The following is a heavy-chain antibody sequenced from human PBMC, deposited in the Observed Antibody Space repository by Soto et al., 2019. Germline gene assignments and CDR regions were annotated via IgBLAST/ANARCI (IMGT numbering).Heavy chain of an antibody. D-gene: IGHD2-21*01. Sequence: GGSLRLSCAASGFTFSDYYMSWIRQAPGKGLEWVSYISSSGSTIYYADSVKGRFTISRDNAKNSLYLQMNSLRAEDTAVYYCAKTEPRFPTFDPWGQGTLVTVSS. CDR1: GFTFSDYY. J-gene: IGHJ5*02. CDR2: ISSSGSTI. CDR3: AKTEPRFPTFDP. V-gene: IGHV3-11*01.